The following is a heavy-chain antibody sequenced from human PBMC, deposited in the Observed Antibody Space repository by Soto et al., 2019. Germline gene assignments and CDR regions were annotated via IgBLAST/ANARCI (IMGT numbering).Heavy chain of an antibody. D-gene: IGHD2-8*02. CDR2: INHSGST. CDR1: GGSFSGYY. Sequence: QVQLQQWGAGLLKPSETLSLTCAVYGGSFSGYYWTWIRQPPGTGLEWIGEINHSGSTHYNPSLKSRVTISVDTSKNPCSLKLTSVTAADTAVYYCARDKITGLFDYWGQGTLVTVSS. J-gene: IGHJ4*02. V-gene: IGHV4-34*01. CDR3: ARDKITGLFDY.